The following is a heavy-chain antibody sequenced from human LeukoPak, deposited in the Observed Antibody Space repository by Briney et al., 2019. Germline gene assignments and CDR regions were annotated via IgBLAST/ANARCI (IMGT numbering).Heavy chain of an antibody. CDR3: AREPATMVRGVLLGRFDL. D-gene: IGHD3-10*01. CDR1: GYTFTGYY. V-gene: IGHV1-2*06. Sequence: GASVKVSCKASGYTFTGYYMHWVRQAPGQGLEWMGRINPDSGGTNYAQKFQGRVTMTRDTSISTAYMELSRLRSDDTAVYYCAREPATMVRGVLLGRFDLWGQGTLVTVSS. CDR2: INPDSGGT. J-gene: IGHJ5*02.